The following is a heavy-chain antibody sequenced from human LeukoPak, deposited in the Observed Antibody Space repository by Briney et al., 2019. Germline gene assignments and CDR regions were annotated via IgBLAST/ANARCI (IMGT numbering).Heavy chain of an antibody. CDR1: GFTFSSYG. Sequence: PGRSLRLSCAASGFTFSSYGMHWVRQAPGKGLEWVAVISYDGSNKYYADSVKGRFTISRDNSKNTLYLQMNSLRAEDTAVYYCAKDPHDYGGNSPYYFDYWGQGTLVTVSS. CDR2: ISYDGSNK. J-gene: IGHJ4*02. V-gene: IGHV3-30*18. D-gene: IGHD4-23*01. CDR3: AKDPHDYGGNSPYYFDY.